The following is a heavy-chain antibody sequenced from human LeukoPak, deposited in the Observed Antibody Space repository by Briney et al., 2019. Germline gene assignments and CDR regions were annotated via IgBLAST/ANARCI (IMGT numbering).Heavy chain of an antibody. CDR3: ARGDSGSYYWIDY. Sequence: PSETLSLTCAVYGGSFSGYYWSWIRQPPGKGLEWIGEINHSGSTNYNPSLKSLVTISVDTSKNQFSLKLSSVTAADAAVYYCARGDSGSYYWIDYWGQGTLVTVSS. J-gene: IGHJ4*02. CDR1: GGSFSGYY. D-gene: IGHD1-26*01. V-gene: IGHV4-34*01. CDR2: INHSGST.